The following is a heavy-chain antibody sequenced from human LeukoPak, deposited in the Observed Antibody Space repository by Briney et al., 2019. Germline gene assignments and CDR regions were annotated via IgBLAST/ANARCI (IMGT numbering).Heavy chain of an antibody. V-gene: IGHV5-51*01. D-gene: IGHD3-22*01. CDR1: GYSFTSYW. J-gene: IGHJ4*02. Sequence: GESLKISCKGSGYSFTSYWIGWVRQMPGKSLEWMGIIYPGDSDTRYSPSFQGQVTISADKSISTAYLQWSSLKASDTAMYYCATTSDSSGVAFDYWGQGTLVTVSS. CDR2: IYPGDSDT. CDR3: ATTSDSSGVAFDY.